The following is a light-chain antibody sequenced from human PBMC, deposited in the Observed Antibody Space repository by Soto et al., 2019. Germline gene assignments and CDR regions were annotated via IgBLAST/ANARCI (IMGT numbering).Light chain of an antibody. J-gene: IGKJ4*01. CDR1: QSLSGNY. V-gene: IGKV3-20*01. CDR2: RAS. CDR3: QQYGGSPGT. Sequence: EIVLTPSPGTLSLSPGQRSTLSCRASQSLSGNYLAWYQQKPGQAPRVLIYRASSRATGISDRFSGSGSGTDFTLTISSLEPEDFAMYYCQQYGGSPGTFGRGTKVDIK.